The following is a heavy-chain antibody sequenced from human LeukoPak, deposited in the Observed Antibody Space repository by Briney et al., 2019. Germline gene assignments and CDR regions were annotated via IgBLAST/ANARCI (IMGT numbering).Heavy chain of an antibody. Sequence: PSETLSLTCTVSGGSISSSSYYWGWIRQPPGKGLEWIGSIYYSGSTYYNPSLKSRVTMSVDTSKNQFSLKLSSVTAADTAVYYCARTLIEEDIPFDYWGQGTLVTVSS. CDR3: ARTLIEEDIPFDY. CDR2: IYYSGST. V-gene: IGHV4-39*07. CDR1: GGSISSSSYY. J-gene: IGHJ4*02. D-gene: IGHD2-15*01.